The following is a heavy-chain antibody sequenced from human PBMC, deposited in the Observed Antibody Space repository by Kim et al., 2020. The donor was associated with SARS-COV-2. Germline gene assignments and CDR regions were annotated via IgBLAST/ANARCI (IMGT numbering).Heavy chain of an antibody. D-gene: IGHD6-6*01. CDR3: ARNAEYSSSPYFDY. CDR2: IYYSGST. Sequence: TLSLTCTVSGGSISSYYWSWIRQPPGKGLEWIGYIYYSGSTNYNPSLKSRVTISVDTSKNQFSLKLSSVTAADTAVYYCARNAEYSSSPYFDYWGQGTLVTVSS. V-gene: IGHV4-59*01. CDR1: GGSISSYY. J-gene: IGHJ4*02.